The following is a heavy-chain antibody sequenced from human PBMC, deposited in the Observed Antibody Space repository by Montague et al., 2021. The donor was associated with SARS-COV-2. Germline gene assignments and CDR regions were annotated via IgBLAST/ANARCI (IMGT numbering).Heavy chain of an antibody. CDR2: FTGGNT. V-gene: IGHV3-23*01. D-gene: IGHD2/OR15-2a*01. J-gene: IGHJ4*02. CDR1: GFTFSIYA. Sequence: SLRLSCAASGFTFSIYAMSWVRQAPGKGPQWVSTFTGGNTFYADSVKVRSTISRDNYKNTLYLQMNSLGAEDTAIYYCAKAEESGNYLSVGLDSWGPGTLVTVSS. CDR3: AKAEESGNYLSVGLDS.